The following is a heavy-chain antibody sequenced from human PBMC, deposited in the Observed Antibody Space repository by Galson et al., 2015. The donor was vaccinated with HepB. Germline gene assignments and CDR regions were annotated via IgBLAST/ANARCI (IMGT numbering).Heavy chain of an antibody. V-gene: IGHV3-30*18. D-gene: IGHD3-22*01. CDR1: GFTFSGYG. J-gene: IGHJ4*02. CDR2: ISYDGSKK. Sequence: SLRLSCAASGFTFSGYGMQWVRQAPGKGLEWVALISYDGSKKFYVDSVKGRFTISRDNSKNTLYLQMNRLRAEDTAVYYCAKEAYYLDSSGPGYWGQGTLVTVSS. CDR3: AKEAYYLDSSGPGY.